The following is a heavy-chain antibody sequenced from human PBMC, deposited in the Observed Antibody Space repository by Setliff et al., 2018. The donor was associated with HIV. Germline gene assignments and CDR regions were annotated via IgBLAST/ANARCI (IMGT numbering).Heavy chain of an antibody. J-gene: IGHJ4*02. D-gene: IGHD5-18*01. CDR3: ARVPRQLLKGAAAYFDY. CDR1: GGSISSGSYY. CDR2: IYFSGTT. V-gene: IGHV4-39*07. Sequence: SETLSLTCTVSGGSISSGSYYWGWIRQPPGKGLEWIGSIYFSGTTYYNPSLESRVTISVDTSKDQFSLRLSSVTAADTAVYYCARVPRQLLKGAAAYFDYWGQGILVTVSS.